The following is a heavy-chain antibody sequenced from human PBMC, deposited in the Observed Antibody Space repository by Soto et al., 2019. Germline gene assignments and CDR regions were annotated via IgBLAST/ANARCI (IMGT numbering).Heavy chain of an antibody. CDR1: GFTFSSYA. V-gene: IGHV3-23*01. Sequence: GGALRLSCAASGFTFSSYAMSWVRQAPGKGLEWVSAISGSGGSTYYADSVKGRFTISRDNSKNTLYLQMNSLRAEDTAVYYCAKTDYGHYDGDYYMDVWGKGTTVTVSS. CDR2: ISGSGGST. CDR3: AKTDYGHYDGDYYMDV. D-gene: IGHD4-17*01. J-gene: IGHJ6*03.